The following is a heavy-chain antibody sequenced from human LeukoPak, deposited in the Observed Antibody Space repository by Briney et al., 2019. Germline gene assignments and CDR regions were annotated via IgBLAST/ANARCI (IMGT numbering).Heavy chain of an antibody. CDR3: ARHPTRQRLRGLDY. V-gene: IGHV4-34*01. J-gene: IGHJ4*02. D-gene: IGHD3-10*01. CDR1: GGSFSGYY. CDR2: INHSGST. Sequence: SETLSLTCAVYGGSFSGYYWSWIRQPPGKGLEWIGEINHSGSTNYNPSLKSRVTISGDTSKNQCSLKLSSVTAADTAVYYWARHPTRQRLRGLDYWGQGTLVTVSS.